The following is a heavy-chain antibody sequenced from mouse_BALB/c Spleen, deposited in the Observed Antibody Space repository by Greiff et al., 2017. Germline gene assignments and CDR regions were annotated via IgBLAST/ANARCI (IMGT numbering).Heavy chain of an antibody. Sequence: EVQLQESGPDLVKPSQSLSLTCTVTGYSITSGYSWHWIRQFPGNKLEWMGYIHYSGSTNYNPSLKSRISITRDTSKNQFFLQLNSVTTEDTATYYCARSITTVVATDYYAMDYWGQGTSVTVSS. CDR3: ARSITTVVATDYYAMDY. V-gene: IGHV3-1*02. CDR2: IHYSGST. J-gene: IGHJ4*01. D-gene: IGHD1-1*01. CDR1: GYSITSGYS.